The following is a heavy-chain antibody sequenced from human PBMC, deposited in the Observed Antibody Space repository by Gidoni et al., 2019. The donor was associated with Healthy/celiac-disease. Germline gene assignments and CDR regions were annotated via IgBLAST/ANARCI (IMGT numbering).Heavy chain of an antibody. J-gene: IGHJ3*02. CDR3: ARQVATDFAFDI. D-gene: IGHD5-12*01. CDR1: GFTFSSYG. CDR2: IWYDGSNK. Sequence: QVQLVESGGGVVQPGRSLRLSCAASGFTFSSYGMHWVRQAPGKGREWVAVIWYDGSNKYYADSVKGRFTISRDNSKNTLYLQMNSLRAEDTAVYYCARQVATDFAFDIWGQGTMVTVSS. V-gene: IGHV3-33*01.